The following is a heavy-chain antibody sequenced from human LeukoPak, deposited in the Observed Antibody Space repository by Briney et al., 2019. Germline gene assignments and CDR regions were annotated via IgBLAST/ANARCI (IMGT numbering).Heavy chain of an antibody. CDR1: GFTFIYYA. D-gene: IGHD4-23*01. CDR3: ARGYGGQDYFDY. CDR2: ISGSGGNT. V-gene: IGHV3-23*01. Sequence: GGSLRLSCAASGFTFIYYAMSWVRQAPGKGLEWVSTISGSGGNTYYADSVKGRFTISRDNSKNTLYLQMNSLSTEDTAVYYCARGYGGQDYFDYWGQGTLVTVSS. J-gene: IGHJ4*02.